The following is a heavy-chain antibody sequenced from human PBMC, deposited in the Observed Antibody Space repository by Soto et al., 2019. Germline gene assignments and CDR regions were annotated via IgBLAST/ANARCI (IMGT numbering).Heavy chain of an antibody. J-gene: IGHJ3*02. CDR3: ASAYDFLSGYYTADAFDI. V-gene: IGHV3-48*02. CDR1: GFTFSSYS. CDR2: ISSSSKTI. Sequence: GGSLRLSCAASGFTFSSYSMNWVRQAPGKGLEWVSYISSSSKTIYYADSVKGRFTISRDNAKNSLYLQMNSLREEDTAVYYCASAYDFLSGYYTADAFDIWCKGTMVTVS. D-gene: IGHD3-3*01.